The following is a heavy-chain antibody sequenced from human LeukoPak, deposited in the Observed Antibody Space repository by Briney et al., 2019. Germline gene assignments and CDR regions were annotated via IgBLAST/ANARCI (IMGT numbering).Heavy chain of an antibody. CDR3: ARGRRWAHY. Sequence: SETLSLTCAVYGGSFSGYYWSWIRQPPGKGLEWIGEINHSGSTNYNPSLKSRVTISVDTSKNQFSLKLSSVTAADTAVHYCARGRRWAHYWGQGTLVTVSS. D-gene: IGHD1-26*01. CDR1: GGSFSGYY. V-gene: IGHV4-34*01. CDR2: INHSGST. J-gene: IGHJ4*02.